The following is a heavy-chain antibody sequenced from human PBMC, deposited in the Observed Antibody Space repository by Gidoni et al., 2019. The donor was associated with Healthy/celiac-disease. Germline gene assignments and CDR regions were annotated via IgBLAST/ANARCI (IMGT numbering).Heavy chain of an antibody. CDR3: ARETHYYGSGSYRYFDY. D-gene: IGHD3-10*01. CDR2: IYYSGST. Sequence: QVQLQESCPGLVKPSQPLSLTCTVSGGSISSGVYYWGWIRQHPGKGLEWIGYIYYSGSTYYNPSLKSRVTISVDTSKNQFSMKLSSVTAADTAVYYCARETHYYGSGSYRYFDYWGQGTLVTVSS. J-gene: IGHJ4*02. CDR1: GGSISSGVYY. V-gene: IGHV4-31*03.